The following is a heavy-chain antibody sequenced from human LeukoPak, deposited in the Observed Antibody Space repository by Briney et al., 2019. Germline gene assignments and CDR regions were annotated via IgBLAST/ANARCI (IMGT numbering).Heavy chain of an antibody. CDR2: INHSGST. V-gene: IGHV4-34*01. D-gene: IGHD3-22*01. CDR1: GGSFSGYY. Sequence: ASETLSLTCAVYGGSFSGYYWSWIRQPPGKGLEWIGEINHSGSTNYNPSLKSRVTISVDTSKNQFSLKLSSVTAADTAVYYCARIPSDSSGYYYYYYGMDVWGQGTTVTVSS. CDR3: ARIPSDSSGYYYYYYGMDV. J-gene: IGHJ6*02.